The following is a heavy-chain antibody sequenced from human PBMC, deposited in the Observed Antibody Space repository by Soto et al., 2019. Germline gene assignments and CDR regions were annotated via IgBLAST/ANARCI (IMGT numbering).Heavy chain of an antibody. J-gene: IGHJ4*02. CDR3: APVRTSSSWYYFDY. CDR1: GYNLTELS. CDR2: FDPEDGET. V-gene: IGHV1-24*01. Sequence: ASVKVSCKVSGYNLTELSMHWVRQAPGKGLEWMGGFDPEDGETIYAQKFQGRVTMTEDTSTDTAYMELSSLRSEDTAVYYCAPVRTSSSWYYFDYWGQGTLVTVSS. D-gene: IGHD6-13*01.